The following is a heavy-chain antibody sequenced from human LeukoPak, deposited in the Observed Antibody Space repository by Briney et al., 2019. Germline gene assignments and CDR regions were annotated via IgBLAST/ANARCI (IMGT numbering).Heavy chain of an antibody. CDR3: ARGLYDSSGYFDY. CDR2: INHSGST. CDR1: GGSFSGYY. J-gene: IGHJ4*02. Sequence: PETLSLTCAVYGGSFSGYYWSWIRQPPGKGLEWIGEINHSGSTNYNPSLKSRVTISVDTSKNQFSLKLSSVTAADTAVYYCARGLYDSSGYFDYWGQGTLVTVSS. D-gene: IGHD3-22*01. V-gene: IGHV4-34*01.